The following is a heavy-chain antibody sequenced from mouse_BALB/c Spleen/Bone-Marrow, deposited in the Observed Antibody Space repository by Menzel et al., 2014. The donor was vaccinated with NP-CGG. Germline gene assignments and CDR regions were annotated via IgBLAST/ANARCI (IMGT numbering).Heavy chain of an antibody. CDR1: GYTFTSYY. Sequence: VQVVESGAELVKPGASVKLSCKASGYTFTSYYMYWVKQRPGQGLEWIGEINLSNGGTNFNEKFKSKATLTVDKSSSTAYMQLSSLTSEDSAVYYCTRGRRDAMDYWGQGTSVTVSS. J-gene: IGHJ4*01. V-gene: IGHV1S81*02. CDR2: INLSNGGT. CDR3: TRGRRDAMDY.